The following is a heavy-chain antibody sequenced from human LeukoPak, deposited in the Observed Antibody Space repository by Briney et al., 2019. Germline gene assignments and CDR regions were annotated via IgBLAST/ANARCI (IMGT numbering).Heavy chain of an antibody. J-gene: IGHJ4*02. CDR1: GFTFSSYA. V-gene: IGHV3-23*01. CDR2: TSGNGAKT. Sequence: GGSLRLSCAASGFTFSSYAMSWVRQAPGKGLEWVSATSGNGAKTYYADSVKGRFTISRDNSRNTLYLQMNSLRAEDTAVYYCAKDSGWPFDYWGQGTLVTVSS. D-gene: IGHD6-19*01. CDR3: AKDSGWPFDY.